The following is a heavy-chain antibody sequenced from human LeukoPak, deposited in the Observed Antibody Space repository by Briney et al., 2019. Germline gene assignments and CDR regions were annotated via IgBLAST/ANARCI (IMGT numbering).Heavy chain of an antibody. V-gene: IGHV1-69*04. Sequence: ASVRVSCKASGGTFSSYAISWVRQAPGQGLEWMGRIIPILGIANYAQKFQGRVTITADKSTSTAYMELSSLRSEDTAVYYCARDRGIVVVVASGGFDPWGQGTLVTVSS. CDR3: ARDRGIVVVVASGGFDP. D-gene: IGHD2-15*01. J-gene: IGHJ5*02. CDR1: GGTFSSYA. CDR2: IIPILGIA.